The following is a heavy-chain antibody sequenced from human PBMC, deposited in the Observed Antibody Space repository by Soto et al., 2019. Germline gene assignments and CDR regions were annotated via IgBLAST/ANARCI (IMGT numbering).Heavy chain of an antibody. CDR2: IRCNGSNT. D-gene: IGHD3-10*01. Sequence: PGGSLRLSCAASGFTFSSYAMHWVRQAPGKGLEYVSAIRCNGSNTYYANSVKGRFTISRDNSKNTLYLQMNSLRAEDTAVYYCARAEYYYGSGSYYIPHYYYGMDVWGQGTTVTVSS. J-gene: IGHJ6*02. CDR1: GFTFSSYA. V-gene: IGHV3-64*04. CDR3: ARAEYYYGSGSYYIPHYYYGMDV.